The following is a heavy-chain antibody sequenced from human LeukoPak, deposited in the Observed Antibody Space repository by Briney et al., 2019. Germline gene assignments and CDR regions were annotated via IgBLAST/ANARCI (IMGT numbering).Heavy chain of an antibody. V-gene: IGHV3-11*04. CDR2: ISSRGGTV. CDR1: GFSFSDYY. D-gene: IGHD2-15*01. J-gene: IGHJ4*02. Sequence: GGSLRLSCAASGFSFSDYYMSWIRQAPGKGLEWVSYISSRGGTVYYADSVKGRFTIPRDDAKSSLYLQMSSLRAEDTAVYYCARVRGSYSSDYWGQGTLVTVSS. CDR3: ARVRGSYSSDY.